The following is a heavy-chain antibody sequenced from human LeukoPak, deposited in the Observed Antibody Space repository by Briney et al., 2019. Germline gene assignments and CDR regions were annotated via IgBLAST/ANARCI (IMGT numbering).Heavy chain of an antibody. V-gene: IGHV3-73*01. J-gene: IGHJ4*02. CDR2: IRSKANSYAT. CDR3: TRPHGGGDY. Sequence: GGSLRLSCAASGFTFSGSAMHWVRQASGKGLEWVGRIRSKANSYATAYAASVKGRFTISRDDSKNTAYLQMNSLKTEDTAEYYCTRPHGGGDYWGQGTLVTVSS. CDR1: GFTFSGSA. D-gene: IGHD3-10*01.